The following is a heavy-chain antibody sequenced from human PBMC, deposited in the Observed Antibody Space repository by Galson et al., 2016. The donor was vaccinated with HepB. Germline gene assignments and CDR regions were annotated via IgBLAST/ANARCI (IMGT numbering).Heavy chain of an antibody. D-gene: IGHD6-19*01. V-gene: IGHV4-34*01. CDR2: ISHSGST. CDR3: ATLIAVAFDY. CDR1: GGSFSHYY. Sequence: SETLSLTCAVFGGSFSHYYWSWIRQPPGKGLEWIGEISHSGSTSYNPSLKSRVTISVDTSKNQFSPKLSSVTAADTAVYYCATLIAVAFDYWGQGTLVTVSS. J-gene: IGHJ4*02.